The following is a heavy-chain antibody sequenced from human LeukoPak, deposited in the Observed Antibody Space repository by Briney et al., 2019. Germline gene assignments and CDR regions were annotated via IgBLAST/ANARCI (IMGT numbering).Heavy chain of an antibody. J-gene: IGHJ5*02. CDR2: INHSGST. Sequence: KPSETLSLTCAVYGGSFSGYYWSWIRQPPGKGLEWIGEINHSGSTNYNPFLKSRVTISVDRSKNQFSLKLSSVTAADTAVYYCARTIMVRGVDNWFDPWGQGTLVTVSS. CDR1: GGSFSGYY. V-gene: IGHV4-34*01. D-gene: IGHD3-10*01. CDR3: ARTIMVRGVDNWFDP.